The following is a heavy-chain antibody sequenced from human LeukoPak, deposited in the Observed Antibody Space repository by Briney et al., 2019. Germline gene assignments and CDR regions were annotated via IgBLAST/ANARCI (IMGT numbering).Heavy chain of an antibody. V-gene: IGHV1-2*02. Sequence: ASVKVSCKASGYTFTGYHMHWVRQAPGQGLEWMGWINPNSGGTNYAQKFQGRVTMTRDTSISTAYMELSRLRSDDTAVYYCARVNKKASSSCYGYWGQGTLVTVSS. CDR3: ARVNKKASSSCYGY. CDR2: INPNSGGT. D-gene: IGHD6-13*01. J-gene: IGHJ4*02. CDR1: GYTFTGYH.